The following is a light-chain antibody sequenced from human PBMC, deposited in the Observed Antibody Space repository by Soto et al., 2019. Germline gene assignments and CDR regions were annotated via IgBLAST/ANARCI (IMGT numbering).Light chain of an antibody. CDR2: SNN. CDR1: SSNIGGTNY. CDR3: ASWDDRLGDVI. Sequence: QSVLTQPPSASGTPGQRVFISCSGSSSNIGGTNYAYWYQQLPGAAPKLLMHSNNLRPSGVPERISGSKSGTSASLAISGLRSEDEAVYYCASWDDRLGDVIFGGGTKVT. J-gene: IGLJ2*01. V-gene: IGLV1-47*02.